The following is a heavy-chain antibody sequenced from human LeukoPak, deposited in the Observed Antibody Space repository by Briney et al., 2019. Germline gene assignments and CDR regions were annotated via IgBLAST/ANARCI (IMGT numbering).Heavy chain of an antibody. CDR1: GFTFSNYA. J-gene: IGHJ4*02. CDR3: AKGTRGLKMYYFGY. V-gene: IGHV3-23*01. Sequence: PGGSLRLSCAPSGFTFSNYAMSWVRQAPGKGLEWVSLISDSGGSTIYADSVKGRFTISRDNSKNTLYLQMNSLRAEDTAVYYCAKGTRGLKMYYFGYWGQGTLVTVSS. CDR2: ISDSGGST. D-gene: IGHD3-10*01.